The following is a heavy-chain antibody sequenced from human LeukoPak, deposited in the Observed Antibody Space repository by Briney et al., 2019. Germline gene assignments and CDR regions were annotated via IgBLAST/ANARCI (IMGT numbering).Heavy chain of an antibody. CDR1: GGSISSGGYY. V-gene: IGHV4-31*03. CDR3: ARDQGITIFGVPYWDYYDMDV. J-gene: IGHJ6*02. CDR2: IYYSGST. Sequence: SETLSLTRTVSGGSISSGGYYWSWIRQHPGKGLEWIGYIYYSGSTYYNPSLKSRVTILVDTSKNQFSLKLSSVTAADTAVYYCARDQGITIFGVPYWDYYDMDVWGQGTTVTVSS. D-gene: IGHD3-3*01.